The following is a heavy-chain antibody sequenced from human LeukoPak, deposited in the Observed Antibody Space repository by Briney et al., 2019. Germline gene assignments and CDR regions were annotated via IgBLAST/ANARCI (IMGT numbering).Heavy chain of an antibody. CDR3: ARGRFCSADICSGGDAFDI. D-gene: IGHD3-3*01. CDR2: IYYSGST. J-gene: IGHJ3*02. CDR1: GVSISTQY. V-gene: IGHV4-59*11. Sequence: SETLSLTCTVSGVSISTQYWSWIRQPPGHELEWIGYIYYSGSTNYNPSIKSRVTMSVDTSKNHFSLKLSSVTAADTAVYYCARGRFCSADICSGGDAFDIWGQGTMVSVPS.